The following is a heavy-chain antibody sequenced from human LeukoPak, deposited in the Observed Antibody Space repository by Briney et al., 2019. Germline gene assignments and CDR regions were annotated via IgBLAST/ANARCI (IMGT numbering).Heavy chain of an antibody. CDR1: GFTFSSYS. Sequence: GGSLRLSCAASGFTFSSYSMNWVRQAPGKGLEWVALISYDGSNKYSADSVKGRFTISRDSSKNTLYLQMNSLRAEDTAVYYCARAYGSGSSFHPDYWGQGTLVTVSS. CDR2: ISYDGSNK. CDR3: ARAYGSGSSFHPDY. D-gene: IGHD3-10*01. V-gene: IGHV3-30*03. J-gene: IGHJ4*02.